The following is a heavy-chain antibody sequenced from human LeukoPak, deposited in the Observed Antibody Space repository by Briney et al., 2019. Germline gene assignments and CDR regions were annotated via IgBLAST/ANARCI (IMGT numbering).Heavy chain of an antibody. CDR3: ARDRLMGHIDSKYGVDV. J-gene: IGHJ6*02. V-gene: IGHV4-4*07. CDR2: THSSGST. Sequence: SETLSLTCSVSGGSIQTYFWSWIRRPAGKGLEWIGRTHSSGSTTYNPSLKSRVSMSVDPSKNQFSLKIDSETASDTAVYYCARDRLMGHIDSKYGVDVWGQGTTVTVSS. D-gene: IGHD2-21*01. CDR1: GGSIQTYF.